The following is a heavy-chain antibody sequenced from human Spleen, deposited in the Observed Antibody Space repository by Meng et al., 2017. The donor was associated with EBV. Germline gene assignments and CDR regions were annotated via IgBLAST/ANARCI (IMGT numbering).Heavy chain of an antibody. CDR3: ARGDDYRYAY. Sequence: QVRLGEGGAGLLKPSETLSLTCAVYGGSFSDYYWSWIRQPPGKGLEWIGEIDHRGSPNYNPSLMSRVTISLDTSRNHFSLELTSVTDADTAVYYCARGDDYRYAYWGQGTLVTVSS. J-gene: IGHJ4*02. CDR1: GGSFSDYY. V-gene: IGHV4-34*01. D-gene: IGHD3-16*01. CDR2: IDHRGSP.